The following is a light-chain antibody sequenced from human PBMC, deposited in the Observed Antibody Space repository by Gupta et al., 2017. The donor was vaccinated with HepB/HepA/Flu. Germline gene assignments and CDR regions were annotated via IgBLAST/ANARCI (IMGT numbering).Light chain of an antibody. CDR2: AAS. J-gene: IGKJ4*01. V-gene: IGKV1-12*01. CDR3: QQANSFPRT. Sequence: DIQMTQSPSFVSASVGDRVTITRRASRAISNWLAWYQQKPGKAPKLLISAASNLQSGVPSRFSGSGSGTDFTLTISSLQLEDVATYYCQQANSFPRTFGGGTRVEIK. CDR1: RAISNW.